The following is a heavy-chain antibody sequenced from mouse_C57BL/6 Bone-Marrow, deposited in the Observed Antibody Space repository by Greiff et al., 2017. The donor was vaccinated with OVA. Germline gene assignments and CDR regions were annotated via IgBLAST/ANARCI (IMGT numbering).Heavy chain of an antibody. V-gene: IGHV1-50*01. D-gene: IGHD1-1*01. CDR1: GYTFTSYW. CDR2: IDPSDSYT. J-gene: IGHJ2*01. CDR3: ARFPITTVVATRFDY. Sequence: QVQLQQSGAELVKPGASVKLSCKASGYTFTSYWMQWVKQRPGQGLEWIGEIDPSDSYTNYNQKFKGKATLTVDTSSSTAYMQLSSLTSEDSAVYYCARFPITTVVATRFDYWGQGTTLTVSS.